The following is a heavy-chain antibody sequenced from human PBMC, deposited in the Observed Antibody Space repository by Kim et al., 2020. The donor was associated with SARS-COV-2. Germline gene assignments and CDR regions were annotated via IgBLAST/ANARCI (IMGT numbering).Heavy chain of an antibody. CDR2: INSDGSGT. CDR1: GFSFNSYW. J-gene: IGHJ4*02. Sequence: GGSLRLSCAASGFSFNSYWMHWVRQAPGKGLVWVSRINSDGSGTTYADSVKGRFTISRDNAKNTLYLQMNSLRAEDTAVYYCVRDNWCYDYWGQGTLVTVSS. CDR3: VRDNWCYDY. V-gene: IGHV3-74*01. D-gene: IGHD1-20*01.